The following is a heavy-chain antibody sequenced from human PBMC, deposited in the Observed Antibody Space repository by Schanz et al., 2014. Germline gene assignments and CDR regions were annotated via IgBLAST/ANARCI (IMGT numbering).Heavy chain of an antibody. CDR2: LSGRGSRT. Sequence: EVHLLESGGGLVQPGGSLRLSCAASGFTFSSYAMGWVRQGPGKGLEWVSSLSGRGSRTDYADSVKGRFTISRDNSKNTLYLQMNSLRAEDTAVYYCAKIRYDSSGYYLPYYGMDVWGQGTTVIVSS. J-gene: IGHJ6*02. CDR1: GFTFSSYA. V-gene: IGHV3-23*01. CDR3: AKIRYDSSGYYLPYYGMDV. D-gene: IGHD3-22*01.